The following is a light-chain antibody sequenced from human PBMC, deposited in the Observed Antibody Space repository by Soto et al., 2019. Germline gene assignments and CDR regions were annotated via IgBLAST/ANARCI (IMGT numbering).Light chain of an antibody. CDR2: EVS. V-gene: IGLV2-14*01. J-gene: IGLJ2*01. Sequence: QSALTQPASVSGSLGQSITISCTGTSSDIGVNNYVSWYQQHPGKAPKLMIFEVSNRPSGVSNRFSGSKSGNTASLTISGRQAEDEADYYCRSNRSSSTLVVFGGGTKLTVL. CDR3: RSNRSSSTLVV. CDR1: SSDIGVNNY.